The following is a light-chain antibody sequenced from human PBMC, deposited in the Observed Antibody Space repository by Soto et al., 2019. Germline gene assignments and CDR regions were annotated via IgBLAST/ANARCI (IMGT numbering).Light chain of an antibody. V-gene: IGLV2-14*01. Sequence: QSVLTQPASVSGSPGQSITISCTGTSSDVGSYIYVSWYQHHPGKAPKLMIYDVSNRPSGVSNRFSGSKSGNTASLTISGLQAEDVAEYYCVSYTTFSSYVFGTGTKVTVL. CDR1: SSDVGSYIY. CDR3: VSYTTFSSYV. CDR2: DVS. J-gene: IGLJ1*01.